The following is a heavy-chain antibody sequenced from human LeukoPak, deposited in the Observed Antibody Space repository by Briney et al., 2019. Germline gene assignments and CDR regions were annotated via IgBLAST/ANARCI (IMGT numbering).Heavy chain of an antibody. J-gene: IGHJ5*02. CDR2: IYYSGST. CDR3: ARDPSPYGSGSHP. D-gene: IGHD3-10*01. Sequence: PSETLSLTCTVSGGSISSYYWSWIRRPPGKGLEWIGYIYYSGSTNYNPSLKSRVTISVDTSKNQFSLKLSSVTAADTAVYYCARDPSPYGSGSHPWGQGTLVTVSS. CDR1: GGSISSYY. V-gene: IGHV4-59*01.